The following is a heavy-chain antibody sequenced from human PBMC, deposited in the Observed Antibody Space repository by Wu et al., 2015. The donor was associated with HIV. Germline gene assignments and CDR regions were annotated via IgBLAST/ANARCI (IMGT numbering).Heavy chain of an antibody. J-gene: IGHJ5*02. D-gene: IGHD6-13*01. Sequence: QSGAEMRRPGSSVKISCSTSGGTISNYAINWVRQATGQGLEWMGWMNPNSGNTGYAQKFQGRVTITRNTSISTAYMELSSLRSEDTAVYYCARGPAAAAGPNWFDPWGQGTLVTVSS. V-gene: IGHV1-8*01. CDR3: ARGPAAAAGPNWFDP. CDR1: GGTISNYA. CDR2: MNPNSGNT.